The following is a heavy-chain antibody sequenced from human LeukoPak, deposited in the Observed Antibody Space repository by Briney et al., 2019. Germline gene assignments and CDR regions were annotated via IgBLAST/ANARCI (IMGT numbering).Heavy chain of an antibody. CDR3: AKYISGYAPNFDD. CDR1: GFTFSDYA. J-gene: IGHJ4*02. CDR2: ISDSGVIS. V-gene: IGHV3-23*01. D-gene: IGHD5-12*01. Sequence: SGGSLRLSCAASGFTFSDYAMTRVRQAPGKGLEWVAVISDSGVISHDAESVKGRFTISRDNSKNTLYLQMNSLRVEDTAVYYCAKYISGYAPNFDDWGQGTLVTVSS.